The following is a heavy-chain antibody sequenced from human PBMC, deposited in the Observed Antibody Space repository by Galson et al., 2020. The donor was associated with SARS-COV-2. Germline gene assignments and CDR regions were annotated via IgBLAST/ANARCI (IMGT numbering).Heavy chain of an antibody. Sequence: GGSLRLSCAASRFTFSTYGMSWVRQAPGKGQEWISDISSRGGTSYAASVRGRFTISRDNSKNTLYLQMNSLGADDTAVYYCARDYGTYSQAFDVWGQGTMVTVSS. CDR3: ARDYGTYSQAFDV. CDR2: ISSRGGT. V-gene: IGHV3-23*01. D-gene: IGHD4-17*01. CDR1: RFTFSTYG. J-gene: IGHJ3*01.